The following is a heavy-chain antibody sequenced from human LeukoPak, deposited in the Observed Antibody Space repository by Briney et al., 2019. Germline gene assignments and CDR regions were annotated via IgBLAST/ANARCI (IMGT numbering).Heavy chain of an antibody. D-gene: IGHD6-6*01. CDR2: ISYSGIT. V-gene: IGHV4-59*11. CDR1: GASISSHY. Sequence: SETLSLTCTVSGASISSHYWSWIRQSPGKGLEWIGYISYSGITNYNPSLKSRVTISVDTSKNHFSLRLSSVTAADTAVYYCARSRIAARPVLFDYWGQGRLVIVSS. J-gene: IGHJ4*02. CDR3: ARSRIAARPVLFDY.